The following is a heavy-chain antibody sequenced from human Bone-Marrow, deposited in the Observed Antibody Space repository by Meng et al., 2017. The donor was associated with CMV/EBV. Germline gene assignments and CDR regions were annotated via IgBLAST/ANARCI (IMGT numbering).Heavy chain of an antibody. CDR1: GFNFSIYA. CDR2: ISYDGSNK. J-gene: IGHJ4*02. D-gene: IGHD1-26*01. CDR3: ARVGGSYYALDY. Sequence: GGPLRLSCAASGFNFSIYAMHWVRQAPGEGLEWVAVISYDGSNKYYADSVKGRFTISRDNSKNTLYLQMNSLRAEDTAVYYCARVGGSYYALDYWGQGTLVTVSS. V-gene: IGHV3-30-3*01.